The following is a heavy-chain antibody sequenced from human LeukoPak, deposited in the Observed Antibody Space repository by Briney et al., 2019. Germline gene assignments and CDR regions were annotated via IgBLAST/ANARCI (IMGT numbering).Heavy chain of an antibody. D-gene: IGHD3-22*01. J-gene: IGHJ4*02. CDR2: ISAYNGNT. Sequence: GASVKVSCKASGYTFTSYGISWVRQAPGQGLEWMGWISAYNGNTNYAQKLQGRVTMTTDTSTSTVYMELSSLRSDDTAVYYCARDDYYDSSGYYWSDYWGQGTLVTVSS. V-gene: IGHV1-18*01. CDR1: GYTFTSYG. CDR3: ARDDYYDSSGYYWSDY.